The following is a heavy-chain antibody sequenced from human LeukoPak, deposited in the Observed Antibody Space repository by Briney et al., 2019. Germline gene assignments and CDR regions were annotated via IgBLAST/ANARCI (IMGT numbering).Heavy chain of an antibody. Sequence: SETLSLTCAVYGGSFSGYYWSWIRQPPGKGLEWIGEINHSGSTNYNPSLKSRVTISVDTSKNQFSLKLSSVTAADTAVYYCARVCRELRYFDWLLSENWFDPWGRGTLVTVSS. V-gene: IGHV4-34*01. J-gene: IGHJ5*02. D-gene: IGHD3-9*01. CDR2: INHSGST. CDR1: GGSFSGYY. CDR3: ARVCRELRYFDWLLSENWFDP.